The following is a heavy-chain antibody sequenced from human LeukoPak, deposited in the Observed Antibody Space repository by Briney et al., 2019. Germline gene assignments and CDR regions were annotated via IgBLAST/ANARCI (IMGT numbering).Heavy chain of an antibody. Sequence: GESLKISCKGSGYSFTSYWIGWVRQMPGKGLEWMGIIYPGDSDTRYSPSFQGQVTISADKSVSTAYLQWSSLKASDTAMYYCARLRVGSGGYYYYGMDVWGQGTTVTVSS. CDR3: ARLRVGSGGYYYYGMDV. D-gene: IGHD1-26*01. CDR2: IYPGDSDT. J-gene: IGHJ6*02. V-gene: IGHV5-51*01. CDR1: GYSFTSYW.